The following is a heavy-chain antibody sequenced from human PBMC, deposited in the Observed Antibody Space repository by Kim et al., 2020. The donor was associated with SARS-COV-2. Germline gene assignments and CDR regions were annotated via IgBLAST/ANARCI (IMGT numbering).Heavy chain of an antibody. D-gene: IGHD4-17*01. CDR3: ARAVTGSGIDYGDYVVYYGMDV. J-gene: IGHJ6*02. CDR1: GFTFDDYG. CDR2: INWNGGST. V-gene: IGHV3-20*01. Sequence: GGSLRLSCAASGFTFDDYGMSWVRQAPGKGLEWVSGINWNGGSTGYADSVKGRFTISRDNAKNSLYLQMNSLRAEDTALYHCARAVTGSGIDYGDYVVYYGMDVWGQGTTVTVSS.